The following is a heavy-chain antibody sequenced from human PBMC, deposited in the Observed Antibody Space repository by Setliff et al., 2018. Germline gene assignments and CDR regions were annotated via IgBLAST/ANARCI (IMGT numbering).Heavy chain of an antibody. V-gene: IGHV4-4*02. J-gene: IGHJ6*03. D-gene: IGHD2-2*01. CDR2: IYHSGST. CDR3: ARVTKPAAISYYYYMDV. Sequence: KASETLSLTCTVSGGSISSNNWWSWVRQPPGKGLEWIGEIYHSGSTNYNPSLKSRVTISVDKSKNQFSLKLSSVTAADTAVYYCARVTKPAAISYYYYMDVWGKGTTVTVSS. CDR1: GGSISSNNW.